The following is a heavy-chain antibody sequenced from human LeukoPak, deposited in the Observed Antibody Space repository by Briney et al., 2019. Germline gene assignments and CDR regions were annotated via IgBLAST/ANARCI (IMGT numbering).Heavy chain of an antibody. V-gene: IGHV3-11*01. J-gene: IGHJ4*02. CDR1: GFTFSDYY. Sequence: GGSLRLSCAATGFTFSDYYMSWIRQAPGKGLEWVSLINSLSPRAISYGDSVKGRFTTSRDDATSSLFLQMSSLKVEDTAVYYCAKVLSLRGYYFDYGGQGTLVTVSS. CDR3: AKVLSLRGYYFDY. CDR2: INSLSPRAI. D-gene: IGHD2-15*01.